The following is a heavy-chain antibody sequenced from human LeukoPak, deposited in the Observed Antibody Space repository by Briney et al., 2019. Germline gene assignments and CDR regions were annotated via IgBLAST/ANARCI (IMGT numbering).Heavy chain of an antibody. Sequence: GESLKISCKGSGYNFNNYWIGWVRQMPGKGLEWMGIIWPGDSDTRYSPSFKGQVTISVDKSISTAYLQWSSLKASDTAIYYCARQYYDVLTGFYIHFDYWGQGTLVTVSS. CDR3: ARQYYDVLTGFYIHFDY. CDR2: IWPGDSDT. CDR1: GYNFNNYW. V-gene: IGHV5-51*01. D-gene: IGHD3-9*01. J-gene: IGHJ4*02.